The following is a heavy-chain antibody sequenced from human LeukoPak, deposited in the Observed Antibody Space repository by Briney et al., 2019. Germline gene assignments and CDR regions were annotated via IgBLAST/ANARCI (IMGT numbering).Heavy chain of an antibody. D-gene: IGHD4-23*01. J-gene: IGHJ4*02. CDR1: GYTFTGHY. CDR3: ARGLGTYGGNFL. V-gene: IGHV1-2*06. CDR2: INPNSGGT. Sequence: ASVKVSCKASGYTFTGHYMHWVRQAPGQGLEWMGRINPNSGGTNYAQKFQGRVTMTRDTSISTAYMELSRLRSDDTAVYYCARGLGTYGGNFLWGQGTLVTVSS.